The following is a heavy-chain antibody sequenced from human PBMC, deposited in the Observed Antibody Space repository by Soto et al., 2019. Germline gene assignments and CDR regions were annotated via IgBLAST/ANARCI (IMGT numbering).Heavy chain of an antibody. Sequence: ASVKVSCKASGYIFTNYYVHWVRQAPGQGLEWMAIINPINGATNYAQRFQGRVTLTSYTSTSTVSMQLSSLRSEETAVYYCARDLLAGDYWGQGTLVTVSS. CDR3: ARDLLAGDY. D-gene: IGHD3-3*02. CDR1: GYIFTNYY. J-gene: IGHJ4*02. CDR2: INPINGAT. V-gene: IGHV1-46*01.